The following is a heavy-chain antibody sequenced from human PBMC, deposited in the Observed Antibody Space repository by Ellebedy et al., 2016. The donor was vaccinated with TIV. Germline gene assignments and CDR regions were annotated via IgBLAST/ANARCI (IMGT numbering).Heavy chain of an antibody. V-gene: IGHV3-30*03. Sequence: GESLKISCVASGFTFRSHGIYWVRQAPGKGLEWVAVISSDGSNKYYADSVKGRFTISRDNPKNTLYLQMNSLRTDDMAVYYCARGGSSGSSDYWGQGTLVTVSS. J-gene: IGHJ4*02. CDR2: ISSDGSNK. CDR3: ARGGSSGSSDY. D-gene: IGHD3-10*01. CDR1: GFTFRSHG.